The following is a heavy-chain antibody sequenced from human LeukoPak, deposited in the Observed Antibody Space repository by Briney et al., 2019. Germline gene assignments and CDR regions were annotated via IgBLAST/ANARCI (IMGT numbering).Heavy chain of an antibody. Sequence: GASVTVSCKASGYTFTGYYMHWVRQAPGQGLEWMGWINPNSGGTNYAQKFQGRVTMTRDTSISTAYMELSRLRSDDTAVYYCARLRSSTSARWRAYYYMDVWGKGTTVTVSS. D-gene: IGHD2-2*01. CDR3: ARLRSSTSARWRAYYYMDV. CDR2: INPNSGGT. V-gene: IGHV1-2*02. J-gene: IGHJ6*03. CDR1: GYTFTGYY.